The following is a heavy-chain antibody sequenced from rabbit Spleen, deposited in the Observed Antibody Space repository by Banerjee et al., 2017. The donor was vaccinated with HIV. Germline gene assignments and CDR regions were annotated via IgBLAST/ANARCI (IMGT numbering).Heavy chain of an antibody. CDR2: IYAGSSGST. V-gene: IGHV1S40*01. D-gene: IGHD8-1*01. CDR3: ARDSGSYYRVNL. J-gene: IGHJ4*01. Sequence: QSLEESGGDLVKPGASLTLTCTASGFDFSSSYWICWVRQAPGKGLETIACIYAGSSGSTYYASWAKGRFTISKTSSTTVTLQLNSLTVADTATYFCARDSGSYYRVNLWGPGTLVTVS. CDR1: GFDFSSSYW.